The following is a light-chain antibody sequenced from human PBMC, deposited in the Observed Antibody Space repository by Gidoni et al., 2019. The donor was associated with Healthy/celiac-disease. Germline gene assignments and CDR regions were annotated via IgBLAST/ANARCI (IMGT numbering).Light chain of an antibody. J-gene: IGKJ1*01. CDR3: QQSYSTPRT. V-gene: IGKV1-39*01. CDR1: QSINSY. CDR2: AAS. Sequence: IQMTQSPSSLSASVGDSVTITCRASQSINSYLNWYQQKPGKAPKLLIYAASSLQSGVPSRFSGSGSGTDFTLTISSLQPEDFATYYCQQSYSTPRTFGQGTKVEIK.